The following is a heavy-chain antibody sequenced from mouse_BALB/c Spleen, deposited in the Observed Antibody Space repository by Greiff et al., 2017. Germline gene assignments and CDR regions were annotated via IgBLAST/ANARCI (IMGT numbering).Heavy chain of an antibody. J-gene: IGHJ3*01. Sequence: EVQLVESGGGLVKPGGSLKLSCAASGFTFSSYAMSWVRQTPGKRLEWVATISSGGSYTYYPDNVKGRFTFSRDNTKNTLYLQMSSLKSEDTAMYYCARQQTTVVERFAYWGQGTLVTVSA. CDR2: ISSGGSYT. D-gene: IGHD1-1*01. CDR1: GFTFSSYA. CDR3: ARQQTTVVERFAY. V-gene: IGHV5-9-3*01.